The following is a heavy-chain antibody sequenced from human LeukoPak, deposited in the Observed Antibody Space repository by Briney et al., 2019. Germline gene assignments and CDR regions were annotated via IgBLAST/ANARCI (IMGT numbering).Heavy chain of an antibody. CDR1: GYTFTSYG. V-gene: IGHV1-18*01. CDR2: ISAYNGNT. Sequence: ASVKVSCKASGYTFTSYGISWVRQAPGQGLEWMGWISAYNGNTNYDQKLQGRVTMTTDTSTSTAYMELRSLRSDDTAVYYCARDQVAGTTTMPAGWFAPWGQGTLVTVTS. CDR3: ARDQVAGTTTMPAGWFAP. J-gene: IGHJ5*02. D-gene: IGHD2-15*01.